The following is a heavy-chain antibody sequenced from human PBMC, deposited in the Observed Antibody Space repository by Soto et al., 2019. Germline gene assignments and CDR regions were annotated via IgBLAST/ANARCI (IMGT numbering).Heavy chain of an antibody. D-gene: IGHD3-3*01. V-gene: IGHV4-4*02. CDR1: GDSISSHDW. CDR2: IHHSGGT. Sequence: QVHLQGSGPGLVTPSGTLSLTCTVSGDSISSHDWWSWVRQPPGKALEWIGEIHHSGGTNYKPSLRSRLSISVDNSKNHFSVKLSSVTAADTAMYYCVQNGYYSLESWGQGTPVTVSS. J-gene: IGHJ4*02. CDR3: VQNGYYSLES.